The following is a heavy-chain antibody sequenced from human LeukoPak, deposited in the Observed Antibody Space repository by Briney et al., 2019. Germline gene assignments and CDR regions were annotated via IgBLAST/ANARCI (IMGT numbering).Heavy chain of an antibody. CDR1: GFTFDDYA. CDR3: AKDKAIAATRYYYYYGMDV. D-gene: IGHD2-15*01. CDR2: ISRDGGST. J-gene: IGHJ6*02. Sequence: SGGSLRLSCAASGFTFDDYAMHWVRQAPGKGLEWVSLISRDGGSTYYADSVKGRFTISRDNSKNSLYLQMNSLRTEDTALYYCAKDKAIAATRYYYYYGMDVWGQGTTVTVSS. V-gene: IGHV3-43*02.